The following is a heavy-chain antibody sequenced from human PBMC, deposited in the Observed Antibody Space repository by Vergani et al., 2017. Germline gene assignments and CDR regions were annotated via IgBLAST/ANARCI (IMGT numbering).Heavy chain of an antibody. CDR2: MNPNSGNT. J-gene: IGHJ4*02. V-gene: IGHV1-8*02. CDR3: ARVGAMTHRFDY. Sequence: QVQLVQSGAEVKKPGASVKVSCKASGYTFTSYDINWVRQATGQGLEWMGWMNPNSGNTGYAQKFQGRVTMTRDTSTSTVYMELSSLRSEDTAVYYCARVGAMTHRFDYWGQGTLVTVSS. CDR1: GYTFTSYD. D-gene: IGHD2-21*02.